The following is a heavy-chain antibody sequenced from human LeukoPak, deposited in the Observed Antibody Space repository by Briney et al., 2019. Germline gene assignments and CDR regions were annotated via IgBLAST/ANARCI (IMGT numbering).Heavy chain of an antibody. J-gene: IGHJ4*02. D-gene: IGHD6-13*01. CDR3: ARPRIAAAGSDTGSYYFDY. CDR2: ISPGDSNP. V-gene: IGHV5-51*01. Sequence: GESLKISCKASGYSFTSYWIGWVRQMPGEGLEWMGIISPGDSNPRYSPSFQGQVTISVDKSTSTAHLQWSSLKVSDTAIYYCARPRIAAAGSDTGSYYFDYWGQGALVTVSS. CDR1: GYSFTSYW.